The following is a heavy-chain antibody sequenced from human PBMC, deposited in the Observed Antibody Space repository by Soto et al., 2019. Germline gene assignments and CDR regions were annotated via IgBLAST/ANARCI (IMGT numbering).Heavy chain of an antibody. J-gene: IGHJ4*02. CDR3: FNVAFGY. CDR1: GFSFSSNW. V-gene: IGHV3-7*01. Sequence: GGSLRLSCTASGFSFSSNWMSWVRQAPGKGPEWVANINQDGSEKYCADSVKGRFTISRDNAKNSLYLQMASLRVEDTALYYCFNVAFGYWGTGTLVTVSS. CDR2: INQDGSEK.